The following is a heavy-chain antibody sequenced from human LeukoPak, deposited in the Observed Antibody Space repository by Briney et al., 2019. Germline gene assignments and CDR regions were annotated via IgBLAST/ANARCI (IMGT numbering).Heavy chain of an antibody. CDR1: SYTFNSYG. CDR2: ISGYNGYT. V-gene: IGHV1-18*01. CDR3: ARGEVCWFSSGWSECDY. D-gene: IGHD6-19*01. Sequence: GASVKVSCKASSYTFNSYGIVWVRQAPGQGLEWMGWISGYNGYTYFAEKFQGRVTMPRDTSTSRAHVALRSLRSEDSAVYFCARGEVCWFSSGWSECDYWGQGTLVTVSS. J-gene: IGHJ4*02.